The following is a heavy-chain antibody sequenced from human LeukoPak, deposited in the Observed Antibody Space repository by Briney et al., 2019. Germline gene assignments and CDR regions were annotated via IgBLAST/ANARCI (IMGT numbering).Heavy chain of an antibody. Sequence: ASVKVSCKASGYTFTSYGISWVRQAPGQGLEWMGWISAYNGNTNYAQKLQGRVTMTTDTSTSTAYMELRSLRSDDTDVYYCARDHITMVRGVIGYWGQGTLVTVSS. J-gene: IGHJ4*02. CDR3: ARDHITMVRGVIGY. CDR1: GYTFTSYG. D-gene: IGHD3-10*01. V-gene: IGHV1-18*01. CDR2: ISAYNGNT.